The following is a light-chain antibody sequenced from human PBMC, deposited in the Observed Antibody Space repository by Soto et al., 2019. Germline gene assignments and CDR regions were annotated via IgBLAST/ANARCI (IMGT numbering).Light chain of an antibody. Sequence: DIQMTQSPSSLSAYVGDRVTITCRASQSISISLNWYQLKPGKAPKLLMYCASSLKSGVPTRFSGSGSGTEFTLTISSLQSEDFATYYCQHYNSYSHAFGGGTKVDIK. V-gene: IGKV1-5*01. J-gene: IGKJ4*01. CDR2: CAS. CDR3: QHYNSYSHA. CDR1: QSISIS.